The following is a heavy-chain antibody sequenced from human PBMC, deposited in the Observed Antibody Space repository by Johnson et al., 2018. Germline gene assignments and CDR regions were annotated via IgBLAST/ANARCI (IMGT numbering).Heavy chain of an antibody. Sequence: VQLVESGAEVKKPGSSVKVSCRASGGSFSHFPINWVRPAPGKGLEWVGQIIPLQNSADYAQKFQDRVKIIADESSNTAHMELSRLSSDDTAVYYGARGRATWMVTIRGRLYYYCAVDVWGQGTTVTFSS. CDR3: ARGRATWMVTIRGRLYYYCAVDV. D-gene: IGHD5-24*01. CDR2: IIPLQNSA. J-gene: IGHJ6*02. V-gene: IGHV1-69*01. CDR1: GGSFSHFP.